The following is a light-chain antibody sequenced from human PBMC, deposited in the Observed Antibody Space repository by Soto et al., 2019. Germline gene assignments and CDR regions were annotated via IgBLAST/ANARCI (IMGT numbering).Light chain of an antibody. CDR1: LSVSVY. CDR3: QQYNDWPRT. J-gene: IGKJ1*01. Sequence: EIVLTQSPGTLSLSPGERATLSCMTSLSVSVYLDLYQQKPGQAPRLLIYGASTRATGIPARFSGSGSGTEFTLTISSLQSEDFAVYYCQQYNDWPRTFGQGTKVDIK. V-gene: IGKV3-15*01. CDR2: GAS.